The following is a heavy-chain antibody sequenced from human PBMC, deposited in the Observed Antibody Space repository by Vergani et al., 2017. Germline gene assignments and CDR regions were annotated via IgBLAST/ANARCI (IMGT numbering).Heavy chain of an antibody. CDR1: GDSISSGTHY. D-gene: IGHD3-10*01. CDR2: IYYPGNA. V-gene: IGHV4-30-4*08. Sequence: QVHLQESGPGLVKPAQTLSLTCRVSGDSISSGTHYWSWIRTPPGKGVELFGHIYYPGNAYYNPSLESRVVISVDTSKNQFSLKRNSVTAADTAVYYCVGTVARGFGGTKDGGGFDPWGQGTLVTVSS. J-gene: IGHJ5*02. CDR3: VGTVARGFGGTKDGGGFDP.